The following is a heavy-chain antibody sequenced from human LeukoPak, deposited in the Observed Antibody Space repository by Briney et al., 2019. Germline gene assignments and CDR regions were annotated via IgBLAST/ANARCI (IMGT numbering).Heavy chain of an antibody. CDR2: IYYSGST. CDR1: GGSISSSSYY. CDR3: ARLRAYYDILTGYYHYYYYYGMDV. J-gene: IGHJ6*02. Sequence: PSETLSLTCTVSGGSISSSSYYWGWIRQPPGKGLEWIGSIYYSGSTYYNPSLKSRVTISVDTSKNQFSLKLSSVTAADTAVYYCARLRAYYDILTGYYHYYYYYGMDVWGQGTTVTVPS. D-gene: IGHD3-9*01. V-gene: IGHV4-39*01.